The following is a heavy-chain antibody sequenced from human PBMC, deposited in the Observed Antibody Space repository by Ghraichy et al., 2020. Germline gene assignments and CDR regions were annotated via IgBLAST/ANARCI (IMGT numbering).Heavy chain of an antibody. CDR3: ARQYYDSSGLEP. CDR1: GGSISSSSYY. J-gene: IGHJ5*02. Sequence: SETLSLTCAVSGGSISSSSYYWAWFRQPPGTGLEWFATIYYSGRTYYNPSLKSRVTTSVDTSKNQFFLRLSSVTAADTAVYYWARQYYDSSGLEPWGQGNLVTVSP. V-gene: IGHV4-39*01. CDR2: IYYSGRT. D-gene: IGHD3-22*01.